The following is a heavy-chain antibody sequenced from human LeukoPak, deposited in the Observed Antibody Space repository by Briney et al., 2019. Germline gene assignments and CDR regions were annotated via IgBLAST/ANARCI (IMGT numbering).Heavy chain of an antibody. Sequence: ASVKVSCKASGYTFTSCDINWVRQATGQGLEWMGWMNPNSGNTGYAQKFQGRVTITRNTSISTAYMELSSLRSEDTAVYYCARASEDYYDSSGYLDPDAFDIWGQGTMVTVSS. CDR3: ARASEDYYDSSGYLDPDAFDI. CDR2: MNPNSGNT. D-gene: IGHD3-22*01. CDR1: GYTFTSCD. V-gene: IGHV1-8*03. J-gene: IGHJ3*02.